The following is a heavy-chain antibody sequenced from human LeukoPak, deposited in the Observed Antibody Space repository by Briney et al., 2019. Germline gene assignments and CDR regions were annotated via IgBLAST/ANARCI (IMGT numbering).Heavy chain of an antibody. CDR2: ISKSGSTI. CDR3: ARAPKYYYESSELSQLDY. D-gene: IGHD3-22*01. CDR1: GFTFSDYE. J-gene: IGHJ4*02. Sequence: GGSLRLSCAGSGFTFSDYEMNWVRQAPGKGLEWVSYISKSGSTIYYAASVKGRFTISIDNAKNSMYLQMNNLRAEDTAVYYCARAPKYYYESSELSQLDYWGQGALVTVSS. V-gene: IGHV3-48*03.